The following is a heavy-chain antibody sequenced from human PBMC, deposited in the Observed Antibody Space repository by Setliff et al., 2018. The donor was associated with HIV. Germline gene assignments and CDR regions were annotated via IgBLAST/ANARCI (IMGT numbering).Heavy chain of an antibody. D-gene: IGHD2-21*01. CDR2: IYYNGST. V-gene: IGHV4-59*01. Sequence: SETLSLTCTVSGGSISSYYWSWIRQPPGKRLEWIGHIYYNGSTDYNPTLRSRVTISVDTSKNQFSLHLRSVTAADTAMYYCARTLTYSVLAYNWFDPWGRGTLVTVSS. CDR3: ARTLTYSVLAYNWFDP. J-gene: IGHJ5*02. CDR1: GGSISSYY.